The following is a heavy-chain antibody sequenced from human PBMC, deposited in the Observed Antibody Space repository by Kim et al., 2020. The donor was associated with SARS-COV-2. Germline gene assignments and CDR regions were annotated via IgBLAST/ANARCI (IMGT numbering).Heavy chain of an antibody. CDR2: TSYDGSKT. V-gene: IGHV3-33*08. D-gene: IGHD1-26*01. J-gene: IGHJ4*02. CDR3: AREWGGANTGLDS. CDR1: GFTFSAYG. Sequence: GGSLRLSCAASGFTFSAYGMHWVRQAPGKGLEWMAGTSYDGSKTFSADSVKGRFTISRDNSRSTLYLQMNSLRPEDTAVYYCAREWGGANTGLDSWGQGTLVTVSS.